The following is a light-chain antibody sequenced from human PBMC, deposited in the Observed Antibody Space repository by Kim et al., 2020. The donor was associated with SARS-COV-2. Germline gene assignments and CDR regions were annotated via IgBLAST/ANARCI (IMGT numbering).Light chain of an antibody. J-gene: IGKJ2*01. Sequence: WSPGGSASRACRASQSVTSDYLAWYQQKPGQAPRLLIYGASTRATGIPDRVSSSGAGTDFALTISRLEPEEFAVYYCQQYGSSPNTFGQGTKLEI. CDR3: QQYGSSPNT. CDR2: GAS. V-gene: IGKV3-20*01. CDR1: QSVTSDY.